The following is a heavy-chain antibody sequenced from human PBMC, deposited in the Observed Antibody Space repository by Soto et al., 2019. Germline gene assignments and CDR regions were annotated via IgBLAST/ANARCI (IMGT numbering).Heavy chain of an antibody. D-gene: IGHD5-18*01. Sequence: QVQLQESGPGLVKPSETLSLTCTVSGGSFSRYYWSWIRQPAGKGLEWIGRIYTSGSTNYNPSLKSRVTMSVDTSKNQFSLKLSSTTAADTAVYYCAREGLGYSYGNLDYWGQGTLVTVSS. CDR3: AREGLGYSYGNLDY. V-gene: IGHV4-4*07. CDR2: IYTSGST. J-gene: IGHJ4*02. CDR1: GGSFSRYY.